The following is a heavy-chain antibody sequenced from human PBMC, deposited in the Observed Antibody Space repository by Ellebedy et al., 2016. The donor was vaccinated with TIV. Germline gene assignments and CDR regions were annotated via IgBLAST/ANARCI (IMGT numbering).Heavy chain of an antibody. CDR1: GYTFTSYA. CDR2: INAGNGNT. Sequence: AASVKVSCKASGYTFTSYAMHWARQPPGKRLEWMGWINAGNGNTKYSQKFQGRVTITRYTSASTAYMELSSLSSEDTAVYYCAALLLGYGSGSHDYWGQGTLVTVSS. V-gene: IGHV1-3*01. CDR3: AALLLGYGSGSHDY. J-gene: IGHJ4*02. D-gene: IGHD3-10*01.